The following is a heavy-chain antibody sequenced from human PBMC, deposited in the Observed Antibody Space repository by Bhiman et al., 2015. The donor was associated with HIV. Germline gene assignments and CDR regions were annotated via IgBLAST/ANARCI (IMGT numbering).Heavy chain of an antibody. J-gene: IGHJ3*02. CDR3: AKDLGESENEEWASDYYDFGSDYPGQDPRAVVGAFDI. D-gene: IGHD3-3*01. V-gene: IGHV3-30*18. CDR2: ISDDGSNK. CDR1: GFTFSSYG. Sequence: VQLVESGGGVVQPGRSLRLSCAASGFTFSSYGMHWVRQAPGKGLEWVAVISDDGSNKYYADSVKGRFTISRDNSKNTLYLQMNSLRAEDTAVYYCAKDLGESENEEWASDYYDFGSDYPGQDPRAVVGAFDIWGQGTMVTVSS.